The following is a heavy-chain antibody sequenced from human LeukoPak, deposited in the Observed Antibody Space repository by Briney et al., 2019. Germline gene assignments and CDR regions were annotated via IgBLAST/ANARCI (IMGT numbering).Heavy chain of an antibody. D-gene: IGHD4-17*01. Sequence: SVKVSCKASGGTFSSYIIKWVRQAPGQGLEWMGGINPMFGTTIYAQKFQGRVTITADKSTSTAYMELSSLRPEDTAVYYYGRGFPSTLYKADYVHPYYLDYWGQGTLVTVSS. J-gene: IGHJ4*02. CDR1: GGTFSSYI. V-gene: IGHV1-69*06. CDR3: GRGFPSTLYKADYVHPYYLDY. CDR2: INPMFGTT.